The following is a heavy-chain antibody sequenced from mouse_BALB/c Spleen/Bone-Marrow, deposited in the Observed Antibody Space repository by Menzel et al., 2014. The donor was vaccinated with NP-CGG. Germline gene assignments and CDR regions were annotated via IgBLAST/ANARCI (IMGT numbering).Heavy chain of an antibody. D-gene: IGHD1-1*01. Sequence: QVQLKESGAELVKPGASVKLSCKASGYTFTSYYMYWVKQRPGQGLEWIGEINPSNGGTNFNEKFKGKATLTVDKSSRTAYMQLSSLTSEDSAVYYCTRSRRDYAMDYWGQGTSVTVSS. CDR3: TRSRRDYAMDY. CDR1: GYTFTSYY. CDR2: INPSNGGT. J-gene: IGHJ4*01. V-gene: IGHV1S81*02.